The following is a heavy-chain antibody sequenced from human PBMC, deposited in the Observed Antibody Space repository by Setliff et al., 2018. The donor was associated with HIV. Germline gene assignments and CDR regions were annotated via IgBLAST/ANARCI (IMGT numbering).Heavy chain of an antibody. D-gene: IGHD2-2*01. CDR1: NYTLINYG. V-gene: IGHV1-18*01. CDR3: VRGHCNSDKCWYTWFDP. Sequence: SVKVSCKASNYTLINYGVSWVRQAPGQGLEWMGWIGSYSGYTIYAQKFQDRLTMTTDTSTTTASMELGSLRSDDTAVYYCVRGHCNSDKCWYTWFDPWGQGTLVTVSS. CDR2: IGSYSGYT. J-gene: IGHJ5*02.